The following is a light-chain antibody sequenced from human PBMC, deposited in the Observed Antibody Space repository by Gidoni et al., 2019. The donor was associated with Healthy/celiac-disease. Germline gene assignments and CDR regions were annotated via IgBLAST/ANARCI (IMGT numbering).Light chain of an antibody. CDR1: QDISNY. CDR2: DAS. J-gene: IGKJ3*01. CDR3: QQYDNLPRFT. V-gene: IGKV1-33*01. Sequence: DIQMTQSPSSLSASVGDRVTITCQASQDISNYLNWYQQKPGKAPKLLIYDASNLETGVPSRFSGSGSWTDFTFTSSSLQPEDIATYYCQQYDNLPRFTFGPGTKVDIK.